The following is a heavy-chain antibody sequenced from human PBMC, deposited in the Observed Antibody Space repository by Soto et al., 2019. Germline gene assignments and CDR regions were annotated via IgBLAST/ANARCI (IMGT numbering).Heavy chain of an antibody. CDR2: ISSSSSYT. D-gene: IGHD4-17*01. CDR3: AVGLRRYYFDY. J-gene: IGHJ4*02. CDR1: GFTFSSYS. V-gene: IGHV3-21*01. Sequence: XGSLRLSCAASGFTFSSYSMNWVRQAPGKGLEWVSSISSSSSYTYYADSVKGRFTISRDNAKNSLYLQMNSLRAEDTAVYYCAVGLRRYYFDYWGQGTLVTVSS.